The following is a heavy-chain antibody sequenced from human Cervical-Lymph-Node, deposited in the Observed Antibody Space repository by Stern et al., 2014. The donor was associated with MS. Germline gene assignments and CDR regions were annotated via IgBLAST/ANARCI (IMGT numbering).Heavy chain of an antibody. Sequence: VQLVESGAEVKKPGASVKVSCKASGYTFTSYGISWGRQAPGQGLEWMGWISADNGNTNYAQKLQGIVTMTTDTSTSTAYMELSSLRSDDTAVYYCARCLLGSENAFDIWGQGTMVTVSS. J-gene: IGHJ3*02. V-gene: IGHV1-18*01. CDR1: GYTFTSYG. D-gene: IGHD2-15*01. CDR2: ISADNGNT. CDR3: ARCLLGSENAFDI.